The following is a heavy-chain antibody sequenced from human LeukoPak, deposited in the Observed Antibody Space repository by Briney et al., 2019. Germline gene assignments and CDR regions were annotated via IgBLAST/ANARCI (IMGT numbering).Heavy chain of an antibody. D-gene: IGHD2-2*01. V-gene: IGHV1-18*01. J-gene: IGHJ4*02. CDR1: GYTFTTYG. CDR3: ARDHKLLWSYFDY. Sequence: ASVKVSCKASGYTFTTYGISWVRQAPGRGLEWMGWISVYNGNTNYAQKLQGRVTMTTDTSTSTAYMELRSLRSDDTAVYYCARDHKLLWSYFDYWGQGTLVTVSS. CDR2: ISVYNGNT.